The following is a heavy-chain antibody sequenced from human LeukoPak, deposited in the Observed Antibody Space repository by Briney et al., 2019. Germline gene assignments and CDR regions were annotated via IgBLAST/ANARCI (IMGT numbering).Heavy chain of an antibody. D-gene: IGHD3-3*01. Sequence: ASAKVSCKASGGTFSSYAISWVRQAPGQGLEWMGGIIPIFGTANYAQKFQGRVTITADESTSTAYMELSSLRSEDTAVYYCARVGDDFWSGGDAFDIWGQGTMVTVSS. CDR1: GGTFSSYA. CDR2: IIPIFGTA. J-gene: IGHJ3*02. V-gene: IGHV1-69*01. CDR3: ARVGDDFWSGGDAFDI.